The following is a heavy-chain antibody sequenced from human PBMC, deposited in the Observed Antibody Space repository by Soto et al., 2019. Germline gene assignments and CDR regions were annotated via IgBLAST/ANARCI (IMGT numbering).Heavy chain of an antibody. CDR2: IYYSGST. CDR3: ASLGNTDTFVY. CDR1: GGSISSGGYY. D-gene: IGHD5-18*01. Sequence: PSETLSLTCTVSGGSISSGGYYWSWIRQHPGKGLEWIGYIYYSGSTYYNPSLKGRVTISVDTSKNHFSLKLSSVTAADTAVYFCASLGNTDTFVYWGQGTLVTVSS. J-gene: IGHJ4*02. V-gene: IGHV4-31*03.